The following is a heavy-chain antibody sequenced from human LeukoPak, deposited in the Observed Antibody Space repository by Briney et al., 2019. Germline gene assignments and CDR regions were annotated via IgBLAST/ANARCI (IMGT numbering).Heavy chain of an antibody. D-gene: IGHD3-10*01. V-gene: IGHV3-33*06. CDR1: GFTFSSYG. J-gene: IGHJ4*02. CDR3: AKDRGNSKGLADY. CDR2: IWYDGSNK. Sequence: GGSLRLSCAASGFTFSSYGMHWVRQAPGKGLEWVAVIWYDGSNKYYADSVKGRFTISRDNSKNTLYLQMNGLRAEDTAVYYCAKDRGNSKGLADYWGQGTLVTVSS.